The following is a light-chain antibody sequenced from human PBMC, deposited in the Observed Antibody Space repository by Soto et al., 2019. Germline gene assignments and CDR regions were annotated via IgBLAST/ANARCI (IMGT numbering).Light chain of an antibody. CDR1: QNVHIN. CDR3: QQYETWPRT. Sequence: TVMTQSPDTLSVSPGDTATLSCRSSQNVHINLAWYQQKPGQAPTLLIYGVSARAPGVPARFSGTGSGSEFTLTIRNLQSEDFGVYYCQQYETWPRTFGQGTKVAIQ. V-gene: IGKV3-15*01. CDR2: GVS. J-gene: IGKJ2*01.